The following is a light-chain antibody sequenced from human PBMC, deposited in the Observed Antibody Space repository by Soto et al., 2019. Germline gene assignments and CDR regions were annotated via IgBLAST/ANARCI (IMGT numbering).Light chain of an antibody. CDR3: QQYYTSWWS. CDR2: WAS. J-gene: IGKJ1*01. Sequence: DIVMTQSPDSLAVSLGERATINCKSSQSVLYNSNNKNYVAWYQQKPGQPPKLLINWASTREYGVPDRFSGSGSGTDFTHTISSLQAEDVAVYYCQQYYTSWWSFGQGTKVEIK. V-gene: IGKV4-1*01. CDR1: QSVLYNSNNKNY.